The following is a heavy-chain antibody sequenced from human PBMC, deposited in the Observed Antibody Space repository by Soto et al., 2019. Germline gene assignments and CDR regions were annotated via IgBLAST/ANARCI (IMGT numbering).Heavy chain of an antibody. CDR2: ISWNSGSI. CDR1: GFTFDDYA. V-gene: IGHV3-9*01. D-gene: IGHD6-13*01. CDR3: AKERRIAAAGVGGNFDY. J-gene: IGHJ4*02. Sequence: EVQLVESGGGLVQPGRSLRLSCAASGFTFDDYAMHWVRQAPGKGLEWVSGISWNSGSIGYADSVKGRFTSSRDNAKNSLYLQMNSLRAEDTALYYCAKERRIAAAGVGGNFDYWGQVTLVTVSS.